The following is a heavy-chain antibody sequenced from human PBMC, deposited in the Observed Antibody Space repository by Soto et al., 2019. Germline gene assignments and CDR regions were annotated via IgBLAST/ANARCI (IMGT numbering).Heavy chain of an antibody. J-gene: IGHJ4*02. Sequence: SVKVSCTASGGTFSSYAISWVRQAPGQGLEWMGGIIPIFGTANYAQKFQGRVTITADESTSTAYMELSSLRSEDTAVYYCTRDSSGYFAPDYWGQGTLVTVSS. CDR3: TRDSSGYFAPDY. CDR1: GGTFSSYA. D-gene: IGHD3-22*01. V-gene: IGHV1-69*13. CDR2: IIPIFGTA.